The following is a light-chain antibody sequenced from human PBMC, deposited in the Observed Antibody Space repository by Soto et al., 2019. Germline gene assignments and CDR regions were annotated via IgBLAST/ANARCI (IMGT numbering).Light chain of an antibody. CDR2: GAS. J-gene: IGKJ1*01. CDR3: QQYGSSPTT. V-gene: IGKV3-15*01. CDR1: QSVSID. Sequence: EIVMTPSPATVPVSPGERVTLSCRASQSVSIDLAWYQQTPGQAPRLLIYGASTRATDIPATFTGSGSGTEFTLTISSLQSEDFAVYHCQQYGSSPTTFGQGTKVDIK.